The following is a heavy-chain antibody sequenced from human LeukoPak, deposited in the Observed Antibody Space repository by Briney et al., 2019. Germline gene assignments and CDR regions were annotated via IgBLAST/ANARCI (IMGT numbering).Heavy chain of an antibody. D-gene: IGHD2-15*01. V-gene: IGHV3-30*04. CDR1: GFTFSSYT. CDR3: ARGRGGLAGY. Sequence: GGSVRLSCAASGFTFSSYTMHWVRQAPGKGLELVALISYDGSNKYYADSVKGRFTISRDNSKNTLYLQMNTLRVDDTAVYYCARGRGGLAGYWGQGTLVTVSS. CDR2: ISYDGSNK. J-gene: IGHJ4*02.